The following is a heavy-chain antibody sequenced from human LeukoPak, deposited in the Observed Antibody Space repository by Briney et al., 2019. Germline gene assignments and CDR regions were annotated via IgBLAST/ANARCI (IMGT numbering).Heavy chain of an antibody. J-gene: IGHJ4*02. V-gene: IGHV3-7*01. CDR1: GFSFGSNW. CDR3: AAGTGYLIEK. Sequence: PGGSLRLSCAASGFSFGSNWMNWVRQSPGKGLEWVANIRQDGTEKNYVDSVKGRFIISRDNAKNSLYLQMNSLRAEDTAVYYCAAGTGYLIEKWGQGTLVAVSP. CDR2: IRQDGTEK. D-gene: IGHD2-15*01.